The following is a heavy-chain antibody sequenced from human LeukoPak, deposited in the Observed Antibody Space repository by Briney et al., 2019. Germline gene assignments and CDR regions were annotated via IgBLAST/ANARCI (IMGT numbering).Heavy chain of an antibody. V-gene: IGHV4-59*08. Sequence: SETLPLTCTVSGGSISSYYWSWIRQPPGKGLEWIGYIYYSGSTNYNPSLKSRVTISVDTSKNQFSLKLSSVIAADTAVYYCARHRLKYGDSNSSDYWGQGTLVTVSS. CDR3: ARHRLKYGDSNSSDY. D-gene: IGHD4-17*01. CDR1: GGSISSYY. J-gene: IGHJ4*02. CDR2: IYYSGST.